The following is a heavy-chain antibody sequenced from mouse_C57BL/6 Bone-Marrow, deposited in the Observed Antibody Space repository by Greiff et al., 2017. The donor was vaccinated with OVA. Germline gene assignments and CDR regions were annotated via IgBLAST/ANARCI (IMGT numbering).Heavy chain of an antibody. V-gene: IGHV5-12*01. Sequence: DVQLVESGGGLVQPGGSLKLSCAASGFTFSDYYMYWVRQTPEKRLEWVAYISNGGGSTYYLDTVKGRFTISRDNAKNTLYLQMSRLKSEDTAMYYCARRSLITTVVAPAYWGQGTLVTVSA. D-gene: IGHD1-1*01. CDR3: ARRSLITTVVAPAY. CDR2: ISNGGGST. CDR1: GFTFSDYY. J-gene: IGHJ3*01.